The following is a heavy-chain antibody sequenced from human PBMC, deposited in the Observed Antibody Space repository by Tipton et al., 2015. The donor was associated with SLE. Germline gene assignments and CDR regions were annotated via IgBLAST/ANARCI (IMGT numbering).Heavy chain of an antibody. V-gene: IGHV4-61*01. CDR3: ARASSSWPYYYYYMDV. D-gene: IGHD6-13*01. J-gene: IGHJ6*03. Sequence: TLSLTCTVSGGSVSSGSYYWSWIRQPPGKGLEWIGYIYYSGSTYYNPSLKSRVTISVDTSKNQFSLKLSSVTAADTAVYYCARASSSWPYYYYYMDVWGKGTTVTVSS. CDR1: GGSVSSGSYY. CDR2: IYYSGST.